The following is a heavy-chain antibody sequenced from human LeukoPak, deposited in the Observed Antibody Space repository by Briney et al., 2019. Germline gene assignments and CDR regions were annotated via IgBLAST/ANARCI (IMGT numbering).Heavy chain of an antibody. CDR3: ATKLPGIAAAATPLDNWFDP. CDR1: GYTFTRYG. D-gene: IGHD6-13*01. V-gene: IGHV1-18*01. J-gene: IGHJ5*02. CDR2: ISAYNDNT. Sequence: ASVKVSRKASGYTFTRYGISWVRQAPGQGLEWMGWISAYNDNTNYAQKLQGRVTMTTDTSTSTAYMELRSLRSDDTAVYYCATKLPGIAAAATPLDNWFDPWGQGTLVTVSS.